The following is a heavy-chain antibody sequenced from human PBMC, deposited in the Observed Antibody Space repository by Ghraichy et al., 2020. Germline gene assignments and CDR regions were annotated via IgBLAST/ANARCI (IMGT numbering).Heavy chain of an antibody. CDR2: ISSSTRYI. CDR3: SRGGGAGTPVLYHMDV. CDR1: GLLFSPNT. D-gene: IGHD6-19*01. V-gene: IGHV3-21*01. Sequence: LSLTCVASGLLFSPNTMNWVRQAPGKGLEWVSSISSSTRYIYYADSVKGRFTISRDNTQNSLYLQMNSLRAEDTAVYYCSRGGGAGTPVLYHMDVWGLGTTVTVSS. J-gene: IGHJ6*02.